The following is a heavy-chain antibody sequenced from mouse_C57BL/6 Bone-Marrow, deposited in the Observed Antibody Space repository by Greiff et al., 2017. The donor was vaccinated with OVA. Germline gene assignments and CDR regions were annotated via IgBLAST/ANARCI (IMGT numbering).Heavy chain of an antibody. CDR1: GYTFTDHS. CDR2: IYPRDGST. D-gene: IGHD2-2*01. V-gene: IGHV1-78*01. CDR3: ARWLWLRRGDWYVGV. Sequence: QVQLQQSDAELVKPGASVKISCKVSGYTFTDHSIHWMKQRPEQGLEWIGYIYPRDGSTKYNEKFKGKATLTADKSSSTAYMQLNSQTSEDSAVYFCARWLWLRRGDWYVGVWGTGTTVTVSS. J-gene: IGHJ1*03.